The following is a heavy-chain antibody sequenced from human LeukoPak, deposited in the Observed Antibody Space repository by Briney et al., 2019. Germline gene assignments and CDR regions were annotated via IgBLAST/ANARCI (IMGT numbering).Heavy chain of an antibody. V-gene: IGHV3-23*01. Sequence: GGSLRLSCAASGFTFSSYAMTWVRQAPGKGLEWVSAITDSTYFADSVKGRFTISRDSSKNRMYLQMNSLRVEDTAVYYCARYCSGGRCYSGLDPWGQGALVTVSS. CDR2: ITDST. D-gene: IGHD2-15*01. J-gene: IGHJ5*02. CDR1: GFTFSSYA. CDR3: ARYCSGGRCYSGLDP.